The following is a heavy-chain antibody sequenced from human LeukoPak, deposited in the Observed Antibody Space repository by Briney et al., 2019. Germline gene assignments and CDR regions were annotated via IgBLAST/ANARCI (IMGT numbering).Heavy chain of an antibody. Sequence: GGSLRLSCAASGFTFSSYAMSWVRQAPGKGLEWVANIKQDGSEKYYVDSVKGRFTISRDNAKNSLYPQMNSLRAEDTAVYYCAREYCSSTSCQENCFDYWGQGTLVTVSS. J-gene: IGHJ4*02. CDR1: GFTFSSYA. CDR2: IKQDGSEK. CDR3: AREYCSSTSCQENCFDY. D-gene: IGHD2-2*01. V-gene: IGHV3-7*01.